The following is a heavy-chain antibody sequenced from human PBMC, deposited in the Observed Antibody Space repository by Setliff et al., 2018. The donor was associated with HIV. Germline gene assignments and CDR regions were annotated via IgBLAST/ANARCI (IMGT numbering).Heavy chain of an antibody. Sequence: SETLSLTCSVSGGSISSSTYYWGWIRQPPGKGLEWIGDIFYTGNTYYNPSLKSRVAISVDTSENQFSLKLNSVTAADTAVYYCARQSYRLTGWFDPWGQGTLVTVSS. CDR3: ARQSYRLTGWFDP. CDR1: GGSISSSTYY. CDR2: IFYTGNT. V-gene: IGHV4-39*01. J-gene: IGHJ5*02. D-gene: IGHD1-26*01.